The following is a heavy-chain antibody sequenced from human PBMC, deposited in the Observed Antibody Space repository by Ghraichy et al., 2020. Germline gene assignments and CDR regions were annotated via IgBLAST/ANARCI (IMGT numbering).Heavy chain of an antibody. J-gene: IGHJ4*02. CDR3: ARDHVNCGGDCYSPL. CDR1: GGTFSSYA. D-gene: IGHD2-21*02. V-gene: IGHV1-69*13. CDR2: IIPIFGTA. Sequence: SVKVSCKASGGTFSSYAISWVRQAPGQGLEWMGGIIPIFGTANYAQKFQGRVTITADESTSTAYMELSSLRSEDTAVYYCARDHVNCGGDCYSPLWGQGTLVTVSS.